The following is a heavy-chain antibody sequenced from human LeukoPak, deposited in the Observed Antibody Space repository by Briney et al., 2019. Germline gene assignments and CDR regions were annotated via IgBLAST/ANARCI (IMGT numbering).Heavy chain of an antibody. CDR3: ARDGYNYKYFDY. V-gene: IGHV3-21*01. D-gene: IGHD5-24*01. Sequence: GGSLRLSCAASGLTFRSYAMTWVRQAPGKGLEWVSSISGSGTTTYFADSVKGRFTISRDNAKNSLYLQMNSLRAEDTAVYYCARDGYNYKYFDYWGQGTLVTVSS. CDR1: GLTFRSYA. J-gene: IGHJ4*02. CDR2: ISGSGTTT.